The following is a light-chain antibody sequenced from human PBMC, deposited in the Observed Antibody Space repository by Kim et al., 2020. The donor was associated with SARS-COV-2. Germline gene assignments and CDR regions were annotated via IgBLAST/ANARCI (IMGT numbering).Light chain of an antibody. V-gene: IGLV3-21*04. CDR2: YHR. CDR1: DIGYKS. J-gene: IGLJ2*01. CDR3: QVWHTGNDHVV. Sequence: SYELTQPPSVSVAPGKTARITCGGNDIGYKSVHWYQHRPGQAPVLVISYHRDRPSGIPERFSVSTSVNTATLTISRVEAADEADYFCQVWHTGNDHVVFGGGTQLTVL.